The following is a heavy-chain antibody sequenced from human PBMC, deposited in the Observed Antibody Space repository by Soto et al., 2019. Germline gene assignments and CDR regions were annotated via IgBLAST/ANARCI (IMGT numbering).Heavy chain of an antibody. Sequence: SVPTLVNRTQRLALTGTFSGFSLSTSGMCVGWIRQPPGKALEWLALIDWDDDKYYSTSLKTRLTISKDTSKNQVVLTMTNMDPVDTATYYCARGFRYFDRSTGFGSRYFDYWGQ. D-gene: IGHD3-9*01. CDR2: IDWDDDK. CDR3: ARGFRYFDRSTGFGSRYFDY. J-gene: IGHJ4*02. V-gene: IGHV2-70*01. CDR1: GFSLSTSGMC.